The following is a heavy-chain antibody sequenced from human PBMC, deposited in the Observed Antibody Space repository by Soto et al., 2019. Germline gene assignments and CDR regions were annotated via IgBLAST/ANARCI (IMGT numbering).Heavy chain of an antibody. CDR3: ARVNSSGCLDY. V-gene: IGHV1-46*01. J-gene: IGHJ4*02. CDR2: INPNGGST. Sequence: ASVKVSCKASGYTFTSSYVHWVRQAPGQGLEWMAIINPNGGSTNYAQKFQGRVTMTTDTSTTTAFMELNSLQSDDTAVYYCARVNSSGCLDYWGQGTLVTVSS. D-gene: IGHD3-22*01. CDR1: GYTFTSSY.